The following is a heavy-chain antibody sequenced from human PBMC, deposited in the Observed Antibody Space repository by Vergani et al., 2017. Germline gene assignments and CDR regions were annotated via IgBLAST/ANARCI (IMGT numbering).Heavy chain of an antibody. D-gene: IGHD3-16*01. Sequence: QLQLQESGPGLVKPSETLSLTCTVSGGSITYGAFYWGWIRQSPGKGLEWIGSIYYSENKFYNPSLESRVTLSIDTTKNQFSLKLKSVTAADTAVYYCARYCRDEGMIYGGTFENWFDPWGQGTLVTVSS. CDR2: IYYSENK. CDR3: ARYCRDEGMIYGGTFENWFDP. CDR1: GGSITYGAFY. J-gene: IGHJ5*02. V-gene: IGHV4-39*01.